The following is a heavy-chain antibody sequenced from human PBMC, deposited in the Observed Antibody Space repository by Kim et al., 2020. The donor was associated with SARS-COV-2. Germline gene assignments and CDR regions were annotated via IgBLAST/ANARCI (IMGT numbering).Heavy chain of an antibody. V-gene: IGHV4-34*01. J-gene: IGHJ6*03. CDR2: INHSGST. Sequence: SETLSLTCAVYGGSFSGYYWSWIRQPPGTGLEWLGEINHSGSTNSNPSLKSRVTISVDTSKNQFSLKLSSVTAADTAVYYCARGTRQWLVRGPYYYYMDVWGKGTTVTVSS. CDR3: ARGTRQWLVRGPYYYYMDV. CDR1: GGSFSGYY. D-gene: IGHD6-19*01.